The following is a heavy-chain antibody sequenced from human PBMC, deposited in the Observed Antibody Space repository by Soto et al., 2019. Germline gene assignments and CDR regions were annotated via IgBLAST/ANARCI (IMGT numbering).Heavy chain of an antibody. Sequence: EVQLLESGGGLVQPGGSLRLSCTASGFTFSYCAMTWVRQTPGKGLEWVATIIGSGDRTSYSASVGGRFTISRDNSNNSLYLQMNSLRADDTALYYGAKSHYWWSLRSDYFGLGPLVTVSS. V-gene: IGHV3-23*01. CDR2: IIGSGDRT. J-gene: IGHJ4*02. CDR1: GFTFSYCA. CDR3: AKSHYWWSLRSDY. D-gene: IGHD3-10*01.